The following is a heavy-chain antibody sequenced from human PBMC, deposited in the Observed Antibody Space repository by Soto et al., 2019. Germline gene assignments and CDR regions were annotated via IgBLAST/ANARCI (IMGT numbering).Heavy chain of an antibody. Sequence: EVQLVESGGGLVKPGGSLRLSCAASGFTFSNAWMSWVRQAPGKGLEWVGRIKSKTDGGTTDYAAPVKGRFTISRDDSKNTLYLQMNSLKTEDTAVYYCTTTDYGSGSYSYYYYGMDVWGQGTTVTVSS. V-gene: IGHV3-15*01. CDR2: IKSKTDGGTT. J-gene: IGHJ6*02. CDR1: GFTFSNAW. D-gene: IGHD3-10*01. CDR3: TTTDYGSGSYSYYYYGMDV.